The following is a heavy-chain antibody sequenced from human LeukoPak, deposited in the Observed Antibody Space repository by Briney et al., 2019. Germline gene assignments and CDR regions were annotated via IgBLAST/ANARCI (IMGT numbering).Heavy chain of an antibody. J-gene: IGHJ6*01. V-gene: IGHV4-59*01. D-gene: IGHD6-6*01. Sequence: SETLSLTCTVSGGSISSYYWSCIRHPPGKGLEWIGDIYYSGSTNYNPSLKSRVTIAVDTSKNQFSMKLSSVTAADTAVYYCARDTGARADGYYYYGMDVWGQGTTVTVSS. CDR2: IYYSGST. CDR3: ARDTGARADGYYYYGMDV. CDR1: GGSISSYY.